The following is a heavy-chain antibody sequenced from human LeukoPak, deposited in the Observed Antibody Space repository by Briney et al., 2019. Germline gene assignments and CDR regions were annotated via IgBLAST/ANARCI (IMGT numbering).Heavy chain of an antibody. CDR1: GGSISSYY. Sequence: SETLSLTCTVSGGSISSYYWSWIRQPPGKGLEWIGYIYYSGSTNYNPSLKSRVTISVDTSKNQISLKLSSVTAADTAVYYCARLPRNPFYYYYGMDVWGQGTTVTVSS. J-gene: IGHJ6*02. D-gene: IGHD1-14*01. V-gene: IGHV4-59*12. CDR2: IYYSGST. CDR3: ARLPRNPFYYYYGMDV.